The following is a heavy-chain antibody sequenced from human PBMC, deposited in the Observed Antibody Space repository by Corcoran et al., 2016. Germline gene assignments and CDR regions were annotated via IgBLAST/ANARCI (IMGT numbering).Heavy chain of an antibody. Sequence: QVQLVESGGGVVQPGRSLRLSCAASGFTFSSYGMHWVRQAPGKGLEWVAVISYDGSNKYYADSVKGRFTISRDNSKNTLDLQMNSLRGEETAGYYCAKSGGYYDFWSGYYSDYYGMDVWGQGTTVTVSS. CDR3: AKSGGYYDFWSGYYSDYYGMDV. J-gene: IGHJ6*02. CDR1: GFTFSSYG. V-gene: IGHV3-30*18. D-gene: IGHD3-3*01. CDR2: ISYDGSNK.